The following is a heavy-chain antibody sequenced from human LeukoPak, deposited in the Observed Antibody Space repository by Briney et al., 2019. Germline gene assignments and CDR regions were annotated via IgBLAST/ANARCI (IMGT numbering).Heavy chain of an antibody. Sequence: GGSLRLSCAASGFTYSSYSMNWVRQAPGKGLEWVSSISSSSSYIYYADSVKGRFIISRDNAKNSLYLQMNSLRAEDTAVYYCARGGTYYYGSGSYYMYDYWGQGTLVTVSS. J-gene: IGHJ4*02. CDR3: ARGGTYYYGSGSYYMYDY. V-gene: IGHV3-21*01. D-gene: IGHD3-10*01. CDR2: ISSSSSYI. CDR1: GFTYSSYS.